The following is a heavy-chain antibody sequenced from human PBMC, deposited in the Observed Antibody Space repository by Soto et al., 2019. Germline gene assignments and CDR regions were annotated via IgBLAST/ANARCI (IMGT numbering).Heavy chain of an antibody. CDR2: IYYSGST. CDR3: ARGFTTKVIDY. V-gene: IGHV4-59*01. Sequence: SETLSLTCTVSGGSISDYYWIWIRQPPGKGLEWIGYIYYSGSTNYNPSLKSRVTISVDTSKNQFSLKLSSGTAADTAVYYCARGFTTKVIDYWGQGTLVTVS. D-gene: IGHD5-18*01. J-gene: IGHJ4*02. CDR1: GGSISDYY.